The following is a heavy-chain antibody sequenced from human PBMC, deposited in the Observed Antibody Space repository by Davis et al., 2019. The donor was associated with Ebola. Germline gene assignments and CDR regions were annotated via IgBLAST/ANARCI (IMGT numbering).Heavy chain of an antibody. V-gene: IGHV4-39*01. D-gene: IGHD2-15*01. CDR3: AGGDIVVVR. J-gene: IGHJ4*02. CDR1: ASSISTTSFP. CDR2: LHYIGST. Sequence: SETLSLTCTVSASSISTTSFPLGRTRKPPAKGLASFGSLHYIGSTYYNPSLKSRVSISVDTSKNQFSLKLSSVTAADTAVYYCAGGDIVVVRWGQGTLVTVSS.